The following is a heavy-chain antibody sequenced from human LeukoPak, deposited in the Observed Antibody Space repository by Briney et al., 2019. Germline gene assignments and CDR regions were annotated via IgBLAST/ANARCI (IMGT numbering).Heavy chain of an antibody. CDR1: GGTFSSYA. CDR3: ASPAVYCSSTSCYAHAFDI. Sequence: GASVKVSCKASGGTFSSYAISWVRQAPGQGLEWMGGIIPIFGTANYAQKLQGRVTMTTDTSTSTAYMELRSLRSDDTAVYYCASPAVYCSSTSCYAHAFDIWGQGTMVTVSS. J-gene: IGHJ3*02. V-gene: IGHV1-69*05. D-gene: IGHD2-2*01. CDR2: IIPIFGTA.